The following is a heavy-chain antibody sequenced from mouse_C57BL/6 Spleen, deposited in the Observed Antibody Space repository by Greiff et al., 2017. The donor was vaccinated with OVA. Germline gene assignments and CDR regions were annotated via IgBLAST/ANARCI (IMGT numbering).Heavy chain of an antibody. J-gene: IGHJ2*01. D-gene: IGHD1-1*01. CDR3: ARGATVVYFDC. CDR2: IYPGDGDT. CDR1: GYAFSSSW. V-gene: IGHV1-82*01. Sequence: VQLQQSGPELVKPGASVKISCKASGYAFSSSWMNWVKQRPGKGLEWIGRIYPGDGDTNYNGKFKGKATLTADKSSSTAYMQLSSLTSEDSAVYFCARGATVVYFDCQGKTTTLTVSS.